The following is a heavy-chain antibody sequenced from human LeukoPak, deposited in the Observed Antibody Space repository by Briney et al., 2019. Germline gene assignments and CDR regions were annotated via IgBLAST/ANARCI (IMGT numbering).Heavy chain of an antibody. J-gene: IGHJ4*02. CDR2: INHRGST. CDR3: ARAYGERIGSGGYRGGAYYFDY. D-gene: IGHD6-19*01. CDR1: GGSFSGYY. Sequence: PSETLSLTCAVYGGSFSGYYWSWIRQPPGKGLEWSGEINHRGSTNYNPSLMSRVTIPVGRSKNQFSLNLSSVTGADPAVYHCARAYGERIGSGGYRGGAYYFDYWGQGTLVTVSS. V-gene: IGHV4-34*01.